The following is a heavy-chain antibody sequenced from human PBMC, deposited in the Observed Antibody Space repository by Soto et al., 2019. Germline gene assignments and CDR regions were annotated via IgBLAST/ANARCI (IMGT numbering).Heavy chain of an antibody. CDR2: INSDGSST. Sequence: EVQLVESGGGLVQPGGSLRLSCAASGFTFSSYWMHWVRQAPGKGLVWVSRINSDGSSTSYADSVKGRFTISRDNAKNTLYLRMNSLRAEDTAVYYCARDPGGGNGDWYFDLWGRGTLVTVSS. CDR1: GFTFSSYW. CDR3: ARDPGGGNGDWYFDL. V-gene: IGHV3-74*01. D-gene: IGHD2-15*01. J-gene: IGHJ2*01.